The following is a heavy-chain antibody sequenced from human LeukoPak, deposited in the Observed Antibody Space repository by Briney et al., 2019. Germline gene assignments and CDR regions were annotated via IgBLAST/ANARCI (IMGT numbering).Heavy chain of an antibody. J-gene: IGHJ4*02. V-gene: IGHV1-2*02. CDR3: ARHVGEVGAGYFDY. D-gene: IGHD1-26*01. Sequence: ASVKVSCKASGYTGDYMHWVRQAPGQGLEWMGWMNLNSGGTNYAQKFQGRVTMTRDTSISTAYMELSRLRSDDTAVYYCARHVGEVGAGYFDYWGQGTLVTVSS. CDR1: GYTGDY. CDR2: MNLNSGGT.